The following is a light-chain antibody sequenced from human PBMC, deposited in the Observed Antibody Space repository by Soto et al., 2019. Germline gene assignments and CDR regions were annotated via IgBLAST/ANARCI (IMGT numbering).Light chain of an antibody. CDR3: QQYNTYST. V-gene: IGKV1-5*03. J-gene: IGKJ1*01. CDR2: KAS. Sequence: DSQMTQSPSTLSASVGDRVTITCRASESISSWLAWYQQKPGKAPKLLIYKASSLERGVPSRFSGSGSGTEFTLTISSLQPDDFATYYCQQYNTYSTFGQGTKV. CDR1: ESISSW.